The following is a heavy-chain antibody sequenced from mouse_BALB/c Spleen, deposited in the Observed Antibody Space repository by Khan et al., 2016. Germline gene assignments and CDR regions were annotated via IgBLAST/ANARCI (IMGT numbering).Heavy chain of an antibody. J-gene: IGHJ2*01. V-gene: IGHV3-6*02. CDR1: GYSITSGYY. CDR3: ARAWYFDY. CDR2: ISYDGSN. Sequence: EVQLQESGPGLVKPSQSLSLTCSVTGYSITSGYYWNWIRQFPGNKLEWMGYISYDGSNNYNPSLKNRISITRDTFKNQFFLKLNSVTTEDTATYYCARAWYFDYWGQGTTLTVSS.